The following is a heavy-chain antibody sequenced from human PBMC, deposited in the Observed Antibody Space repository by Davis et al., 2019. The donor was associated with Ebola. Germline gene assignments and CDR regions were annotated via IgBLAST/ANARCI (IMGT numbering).Heavy chain of an antibody. D-gene: IGHD3-16*01. CDR1: GYTFTSYG. CDR3: ARGVDNYDYIWGRRSAFDI. V-gene: IGHV1-18*01. Sequence: ASVKVSCKAAGYTFTSYGISGVRQAPGQGLEWRGWISAYNGNTNYAQKLQGRVTMTTDTSTSTAYMELRSLRSDDTAVYYCARGVDNYDYIWGRRSAFDIWGQGTMVTVSS. J-gene: IGHJ3*02. CDR2: ISAYNGNT.